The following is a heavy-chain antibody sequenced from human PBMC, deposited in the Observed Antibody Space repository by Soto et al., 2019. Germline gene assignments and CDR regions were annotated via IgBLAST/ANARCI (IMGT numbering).Heavy chain of an antibody. J-gene: IGHJ4*02. CDR3: ARDAAAGLNDY. D-gene: IGHD6-13*01. CDR2: ISAYNGNT. V-gene: IGHV1-18*01. CDR1: GYTFTSYG. Sequence: QVQLVQSGAEVKKPGASVKVSCKASGYTFTSYGISWVRQAPGQGLAWMGWISAYNGNTKYVQKFQGRVTMTTDTSTSTAYMELRSLRADDTAVYYCARDAAAGLNDYWGQGTLVTVSS.